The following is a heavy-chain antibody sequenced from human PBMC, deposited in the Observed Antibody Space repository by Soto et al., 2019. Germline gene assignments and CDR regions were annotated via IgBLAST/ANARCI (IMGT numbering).Heavy chain of an antibody. Sequence: GASVNVSCKVSGYSLSEIFMQWVRQAPGKGLEWMGGFDPEDGERMYAQNFQDRVTLTEDTSTDTVHMELSSLRSEDTAVYYCATSPFLYAFDIWGQGTMVTVSS. CDR2: FDPEDGER. J-gene: IGHJ3*02. V-gene: IGHV1-24*01. CDR1: GYSLSEIF. CDR3: ATSPFLYAFDI.